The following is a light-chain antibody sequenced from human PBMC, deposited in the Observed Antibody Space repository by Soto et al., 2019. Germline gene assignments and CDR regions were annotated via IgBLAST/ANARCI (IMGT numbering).Light chain of an antibody. CDR2: GAS. Sequence: EVVMSQSPATLSVPPGERATLSCRPTESVSSKLAWYQQRPGEAASLVIYGASTKATASPARLSGGGSGREFSLSISSLQSEDFAVYYCQQYNSCPPITFGQGTRLEIK. V-gene: IGKV3-15*01. J-gene: IGKJ5*01. CDR3: QQYNSCPPIT. CDR1: ESVSSK.